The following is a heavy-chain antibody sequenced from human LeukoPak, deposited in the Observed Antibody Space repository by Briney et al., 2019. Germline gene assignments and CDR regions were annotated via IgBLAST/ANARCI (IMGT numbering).Heavy chain of an antibody. J-gene: IGHJ4*02. CDR2: INAGNGNT. CDR1: GYTFTTYA. Sequence: ASVKVSCKASGYTFTTYAMHWVRQAPGQRLEWMGWINAGNGNTKYSQKFQGRVTMTRDASTSIVYMELSSLRSEDTAVYYCARRRGRSSGWTVDYWGQGTLVTVSS. V-gene: IGHV1-3*01. D-gene: IGHD6-19*01. CDR3: ARRRGRSSGWTVDY.